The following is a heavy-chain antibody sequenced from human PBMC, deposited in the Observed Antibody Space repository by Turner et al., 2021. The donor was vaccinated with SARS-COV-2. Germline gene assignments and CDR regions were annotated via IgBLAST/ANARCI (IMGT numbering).Heavy chain of an antibody. CDR1: GCCISSSSYY. CDR3: ATSTVASTELNYYGIDV. J-gene: IGHJ6*02. CDR2: IYYSGST. Sequence: LQLQVSGPGLVKPSETLSLTCTVSGCCISSSSYYWGWIRQPPGKVLEWIGSIYYSGSTYYNPSLKSRVTISVATYKTQFSLKLSFVTAADTAVYYCATSTVASTELNYYGIDVWGQGTTVTVSS. V-gene: IGHV4-39*01. D-gene: IGHD4-4*01.